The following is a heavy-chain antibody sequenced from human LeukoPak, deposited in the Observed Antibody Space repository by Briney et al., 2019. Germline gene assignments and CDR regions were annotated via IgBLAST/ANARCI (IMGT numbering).Heavy chain of an antibody. CDR1: GGSISGGSYY. CDR3: ARGRIAMVRGVIPLYMDV. V-gene: IGHV4-61*02. Sequence: SETLSLTCTVSGGSISGGSYYWSWIRQPAGKGLEWIGRIYTSGSTNYNPSLKSRVTISVDTSKNQFSLKLSSVTAADTAVYYCARGRIAMVRGVIPLYMDVWGKGTTVTVSS. CDR2: IYTSGST. D-gene: IGHD3-10*01. J-gene: IGHJ6*03.